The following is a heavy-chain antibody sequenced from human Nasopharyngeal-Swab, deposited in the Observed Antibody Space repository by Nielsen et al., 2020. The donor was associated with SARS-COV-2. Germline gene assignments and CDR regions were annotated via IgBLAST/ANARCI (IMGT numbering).Heavy chain of an antibody. D-gene: IGHD3-22*01. CDR1: GFTFSRYT. V-gene: IGHV3-30-3*01. J-gene: IGHJ4*02. CDR3: ASNPLDSSGYYYAFHY. Sequence: GGSLRLSCAASGFTFSRYTMHWVRQAPGKGLEWVAVISYDGSNKYYADPVKGRFTISRDISKNTLYLQMNSLRAEDTAVFYCASNPLDSSGYYYAFHYWGRGTRVTVSS. CDR2: ISYDGSNK.